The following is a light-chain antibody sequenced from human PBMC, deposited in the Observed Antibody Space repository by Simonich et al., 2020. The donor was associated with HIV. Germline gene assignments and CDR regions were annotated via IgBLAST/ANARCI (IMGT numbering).Light chain of an antibody. Sequence: DIQMTQSPSTLSASVGDRVTFTCRASQSISSWLAWSQQKPGKATKLLSYDASNLETGGPSRFSGSGSGTDFTFTISSLQPEDIATYYCQQYDNLPPLTFGGGTKVEIK. V-gene: IGKV1-33*01. J-gene: IGKJ4*01. CDR1: QSISSW. CDR2: DAS. CDR3: QQYDNLPPLT.